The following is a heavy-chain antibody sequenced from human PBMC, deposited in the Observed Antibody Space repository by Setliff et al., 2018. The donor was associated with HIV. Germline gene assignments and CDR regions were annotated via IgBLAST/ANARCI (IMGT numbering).Heavy chain of an antibody. Sequence: LRRSCVASGFLFSSYGMAWVRQASGKGLEWVSAISYGGGTTHYADSVRGRFTVFRANSKNTLYLQMNSLRAEDTAVYYCAKDLEYCSGPMCYSSDALDMWGQGTMVTVSS. J-gene: IGHJ3*02. CDR2: ISYGGGTT. D-gene: IGHD2-15*01. V-gene: IGHV3-23*01. CDR3: AKDLEYCSGPMCYSSDALDM. CDR1: GFLFSSYG.